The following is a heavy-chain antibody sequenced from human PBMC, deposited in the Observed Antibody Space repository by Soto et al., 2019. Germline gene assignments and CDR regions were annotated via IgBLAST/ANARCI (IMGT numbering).Heavy chain of an antibody. J-gene: IGHJ5*02. CDR1: GGSVSSGSYY. V-gene: IGHV4-61*01. CDR3: ARRDVAVAGNWFDP. D-gene: IGHD6-19*01. Sequence: PSETRSLTCTVSGGSVSSGSYYWSWIRQPPGKGLEWIGYIYYSGSTNYNHSLKSRVTISVDTSKNQFSLKLSSVTAADTAVYYCARRDVAVAGNWFDPWGQGTLVTVSS. CDR2: IYYSGST.